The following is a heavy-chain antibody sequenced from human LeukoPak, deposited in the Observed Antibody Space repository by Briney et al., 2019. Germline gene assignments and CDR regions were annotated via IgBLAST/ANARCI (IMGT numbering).Heavy chain of an antibody. Sequence: ASVKVSCKASGGTFSSYAISWVRQAPGQGLEWMGGIIPIFGTANYAQKFQGRVTITADKSTSTAYMDLSRLRYDDTAEYYCARDEGGVVPAAIAYMDVWGKGTTVTVSS. V-gene: IGHV1-69*06. CDR1: GGTFSSYA. D-gene: IGHD2-2*01. CDR2: IIPIFGTA. CDR3: ARDEGGVVPAAIAYMDV. J-gene: IGHJ6*03.